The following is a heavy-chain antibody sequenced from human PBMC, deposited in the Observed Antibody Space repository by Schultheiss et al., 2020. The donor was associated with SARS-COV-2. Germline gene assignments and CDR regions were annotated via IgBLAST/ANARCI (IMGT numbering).Heavy chain of an antibody. CDR2: IIPIFGTA. V-gene: IGHV1-69*13. Sequence: SVKVSCKASGHTFTNYVINWVRQAPGQGLEWMGGIIPIFGTANYAQKFQGRVTITADESTSTAYMELSSLRSEDTAVYYCARVRLPGPGYFDYWGQGTLVTVSS. CDR3: ARVRLPGPGYFDY. J-gene: IGHJ4*02. CDR1: GHTFTNYV. D-gene: IGHD5-12*01.